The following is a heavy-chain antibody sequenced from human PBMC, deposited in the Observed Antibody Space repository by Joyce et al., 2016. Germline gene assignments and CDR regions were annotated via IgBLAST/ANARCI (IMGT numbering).Heavy chain of an antibody. CDR1: GYTFTSYG. V-gene: IGHV1-18*04. Sequence: QVQLVQSGAEVKKPGASVKVSCKSSGYTFTSYGISWVRQAPGQGLDWMGWISGYNGNTNYAQKHQGRVTMTTDTSTSTAYMELRSLRPDDTAGYYCARRTYGLDVWGQGTTVTVSS. CDR2: ISGYNGNT. J-gene: IGHJ6*02. CDR3: ARRTYGLDV.